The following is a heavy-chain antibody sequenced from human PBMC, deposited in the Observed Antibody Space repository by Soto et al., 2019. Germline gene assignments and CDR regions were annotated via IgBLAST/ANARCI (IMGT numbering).Heavy chain of an antibody. D-gene: IGHD6-6*01. J-gene: IGHJ4*02. V-gene: IGHV4-39*01. CDR1: GGSISSSSYY. CDR2: IYYSGST. CDR3: ASYPLASSSDY. Sequence: PSETLSLTCTVSGGSISSSSYYWGWVRQPPGKGLEWIGSIYYSGSTYYNPSLKSRVTISVDTSKNQFSLKLSSVTAADTAVYYCASYPLASSSDYWGQGTLVTVSS.